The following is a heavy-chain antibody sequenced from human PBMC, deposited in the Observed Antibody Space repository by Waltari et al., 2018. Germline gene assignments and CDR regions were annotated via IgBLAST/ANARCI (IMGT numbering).Heavy chain of an antibody. CDR1: GGSFSGYY. CDR3: ARGVGATGFDY. J-gene: IGHJ4*02. D-gene: IGHD1-26*01. CDR2: INHSGST. V-gene: IGHV4-34*01. Sequence: QVQLQQWGAGLLKPSETLSLTCAVYGGSFSGYYWSWIRQPPGKGLEWIGEINHSGSTNYNPSLKSLVTISVDTSKNQFSLKLSSVTAADTAVYYCARGVGATGFDYWGQGTLVTVSS.